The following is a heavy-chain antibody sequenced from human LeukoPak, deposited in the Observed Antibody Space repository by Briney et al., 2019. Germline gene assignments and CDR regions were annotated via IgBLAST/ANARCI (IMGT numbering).Heavy chain of an antibody. CDR3: ARDAPIPGYYYMDV. CDR2: ISSSSSYI. CDR1: GFTFSTFA. V-gene: IGHV3-21*01. D-gene: IGHD1-14*01. Sequence: GSLRLSCAASGFTFSTFAMIWVRQPPGKGLEWVSSISSSSSYIYYADSVKGRFTISRDNAKNSLYLQMNSLRAEDTAVYYCARDAPIPGYYYMDVWGKGTTVTISS. J-gene: IGHJ6*03.